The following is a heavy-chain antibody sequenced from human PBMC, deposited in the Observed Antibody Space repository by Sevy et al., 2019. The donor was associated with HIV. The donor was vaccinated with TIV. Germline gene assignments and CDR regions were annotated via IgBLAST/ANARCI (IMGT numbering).Heavy chain of an antibody. CDR2: IRRNSYEPYGGTT. V-gene: IGHV3-49*03. Sequence: GGSLRLSCTASGFTFGDYAMSWFRQAPGKGLEWVAFIRRNSYEPYGGTTEYAASVKGRFTISRDDSKSIAYLQMNSLETEDTAFYYCTRALATLVTPKYYFDYWGQGTLVTVSS. D-gene: IGHD5-12*01. CDR1: GFTFGDYA. J-gene: IGHJ4*02. CDR3: TRALATLVTPKYYFDY.